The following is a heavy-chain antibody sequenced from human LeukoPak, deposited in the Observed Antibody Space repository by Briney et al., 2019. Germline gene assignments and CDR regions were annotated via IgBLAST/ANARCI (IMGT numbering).Heavy chain of an antibody. Sequence: SETLSLTCAVYGGSFSGYYWSWIRQPPGKGLEWIGEINHSGSTNYNPSLKSRVTISVDTSKNQFSLKLSSVTAADTAVYYCARDSVYSSGWYSLDYWGQGTLVTVSS. V-gene: IGHV4-34*01. J-gene: IGHJ4*02. CDR2: INHSGST. CDR1: GGSFSGYY. D-gene: IGHD6-19*01. CDR3: ARDSVYSSGWYSLDY.